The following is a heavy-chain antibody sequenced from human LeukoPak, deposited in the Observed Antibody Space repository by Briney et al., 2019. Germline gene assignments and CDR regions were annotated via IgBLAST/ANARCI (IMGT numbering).Heavy chain of an antibody. V-gene: IGHV3-66*01. J-gene: IGHJ6*03. CDR3: ARDRTGQQLISRKDYYYMDV. Sequence: ETLSLTCTVSGGSISSYYWSWVRQAPGKGLEWVSIIYSDGSTYYADSVKGRFTISRDNSKNTLYLQMNSLRAEDTAVYYCARDRTGQQLISRKDYYYMDVWGKGTTVTISS. CDR2: IYSDGST. D-gene: IGHD4-11*01. CDR1: GGSISSYY.